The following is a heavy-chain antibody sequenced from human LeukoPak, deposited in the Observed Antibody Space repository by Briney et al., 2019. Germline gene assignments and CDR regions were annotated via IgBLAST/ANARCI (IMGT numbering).Heavy chain of an antibody. D-gene: IGHD3-16*01. Sequence: ASVKVSCKVSGHTLTELSVHWVRQAPGKGLEWLGGFDIEDEKRWYERRFRGRVTVTEDTSIDTAYMELSGLTSDDTAVYFCTTEYMTSAWRWGYWGQGTLVVVSS. V-gene: IGHV1-24*01. CDR3: TTEYMTSAWRWGY. CDR1: GHTLTELS. J-gene: IGHJ4*02. CDR2: FDIEDEKR.